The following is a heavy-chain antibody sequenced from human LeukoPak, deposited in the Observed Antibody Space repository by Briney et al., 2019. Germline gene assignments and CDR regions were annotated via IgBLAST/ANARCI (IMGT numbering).Heavy chain of an antibody. J-gene: IGHJ4*02. D-gene: IGHD3-3*01. Sequence: TGGSLRLSCAASGFTFSSYAMSWVRQAPGKGLEWVSAISGSGGSTYYADSVKGRSTISRDNSKNTLYLQMNSLRAEDTAVYYCAKGSIPHTIFGVVTGDYWGQGTLVTVSS. CDR2: ISGSGGST. CDR3: AKGSIPHTIFGVVTGDY. V-gene: IGHV3-23*01. CDR1: GFTFSSYA.